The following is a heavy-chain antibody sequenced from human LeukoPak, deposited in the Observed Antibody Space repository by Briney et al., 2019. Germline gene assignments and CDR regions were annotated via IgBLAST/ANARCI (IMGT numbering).Heavy chain of an antibody. CDR3: ATDWTLVEQQLAKRGAFDI. V-gene: IGHV1-24*01. CDR1: GYTLTELS. J-gene: IGHJ3*02. D-gene: IGHD6-13*01. Sequence: ASVKVSCEVSGYTLTELSMHWVRQAPGKGLEWMGGFDPEDGETIYAQKFQGRVTMTEDTSTDTAYMELSSLRSEDTAVYYCATDWTLVEQQLAKRGAFDIWGQGTMVTVSS. CDR2: FDPEDGET.